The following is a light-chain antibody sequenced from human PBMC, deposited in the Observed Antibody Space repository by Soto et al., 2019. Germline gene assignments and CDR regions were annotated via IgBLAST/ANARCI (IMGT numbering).Light chain of an antibody. CDR2: EVS. CDR1: SSDVGRYNY. J-gene: IGLJ1*01. V-gene: IGLV2-14*01. Sequence: QSVLAQPASVSGSRGQSITISCTGTSSDVGRYNYVSWYQQYPGKAPKLMISEVSNRPSGVSNRFSGSKSGNTASLTISGLQAEDEADYYCSLYATGSTAYVFGVWLKVTV. CDR3: SLYATGSTAYV.